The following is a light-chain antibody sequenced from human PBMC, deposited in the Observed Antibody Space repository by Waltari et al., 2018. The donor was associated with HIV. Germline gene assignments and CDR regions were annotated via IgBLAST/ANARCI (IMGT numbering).Light chain of an antibody. J-gene: IGLJ2*01. V-gene: IGLV2-23*02. CDR3: CSYTGTNPFLL. CDR1: SSNVGRYNL. Sequence: QSALTQPASVSGSPGQSITIPCTGTSSNVGRYNLVSWYQQHPGIAPKLMIYEVSKRPSGVSNRFSGSKSGNTASLTISGLQAEDEADYYCCSYTGTNPFLLFGGGTKLTVL. CDR2: EVS.